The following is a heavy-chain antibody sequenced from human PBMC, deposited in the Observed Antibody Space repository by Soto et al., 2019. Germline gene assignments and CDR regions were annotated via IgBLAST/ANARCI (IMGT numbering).Heavy chain of an antibody. CDR1: GYTFTSYG. V-gene: IGHV1-18*01. J-gene: IGHJ6*02. CDR3: ARGLYGSGSYGLYYYGMDV. D-gene: IGHD3-10*01. Sequence: ASVKVSCKASGYTFTSYGISWVRQAPGQGLEWMGWISAYNGNTNYAQKLQGRVTMTTDTSTSTAYMELRSLRSDDTAVYYCARGLYGSGSYGLYYYGMDVWGQGTTVTVSS. CDR2: ISAYNGNT.